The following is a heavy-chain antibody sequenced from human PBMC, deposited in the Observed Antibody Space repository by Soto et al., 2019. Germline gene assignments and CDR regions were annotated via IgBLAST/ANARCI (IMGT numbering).Heavy chain of an antibody. CDR3: ARADGPLPVTLLGF. Sequence: EVRLLESGGGLVQPGGSLTLSCATSGFTFNNYSMSWVRQAPGKGLEWVSSINRGGGPYYADSVKGRFTISRDTSKNMVYLRMNSLRADDTAVYFCARADGPLPVTLLGFWGQGTLVTVSS. J-gene: IGHJ4*02. D-gene: IGHD5-18*01. V-gene: IGHV3-23*01. CDR2: INRGGGP. CDR1: GFTFNNYS.